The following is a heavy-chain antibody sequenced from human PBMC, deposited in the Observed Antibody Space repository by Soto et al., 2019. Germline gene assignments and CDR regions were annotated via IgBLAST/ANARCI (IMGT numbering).Heavy chain of an antibody. Sequence: SETLSLTCTVSGGSISSYYLSWIRQPPGKGLEWIGYIYYSGSTNYNPSLKSRVTISVDTSKNQFSLKLSSVTAADTAVYYCATRGGGYSGYDDDVGVDYWGQGTLVTVSS. V-gene: IGHV4-59*01. J-gene: IGHJ4*02. CDR3: ATRGGGYSGYDDDVGVDY. CDR2: IYYSGST. D-gene: IGHD5-12*01. CDR1: GGSISSYY.